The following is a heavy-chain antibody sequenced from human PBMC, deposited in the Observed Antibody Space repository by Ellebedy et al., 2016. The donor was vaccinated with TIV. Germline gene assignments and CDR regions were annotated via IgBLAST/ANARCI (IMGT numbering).Heavy chain of an antibody. J-gene: IGHJ5*02. Sequence: MPGGSLRLSCTVSGGPISRSGYYWGWIRPPPGKGLEWIGSAYYSGSTYYNPSLKTRVPISVDSSKNQFSLKLSSVTAADTAVYYCVRPRGWFDPWGQGTLVTVSS. CDR2: AYYSGST. CDR3: VRPRGWFDP. V-gene: IGHV4-39*01. CDR1: GGPISRSGYY.